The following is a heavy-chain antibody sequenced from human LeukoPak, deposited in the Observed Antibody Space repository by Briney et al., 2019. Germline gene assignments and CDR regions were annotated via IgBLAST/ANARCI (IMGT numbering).Heavy chain of an antibody. CDR2: INHSGKT. CDR1: GGSFGSFRNYY. D-gene: IGHD3/OR15-3a*01. J-gene: IGHJ4*02. CDR3: ARQTWTLYYFDY. Sequence: SSETLSLTCAVYGGSFGSFRNYYWSWIRQPPGKGLEWIGEINHSGKTNYSPSLKSRLTISLDTSKNQFSLKLSSVTAADTAVYYCARQTWTLYYFDYWGQGNLVTVSS. V-gene: IGHV4-34*01.